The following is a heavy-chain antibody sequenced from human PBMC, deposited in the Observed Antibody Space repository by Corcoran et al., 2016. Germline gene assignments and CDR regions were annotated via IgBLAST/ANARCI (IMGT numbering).Heavy chain of an antibody. CDR3: AGDPGDERQWLVSGGAFDI. J-gene: IGHJ3*02. V-gene: IGHV1-69*06. D-gene: IGHD6-19*01. CDR1: GGTVSSYA. CDR2: IIPIFGTA. Sequence: QVHLLQSGAEVKKPGSSVKVSCKASGGTVSSYAISWVRQAPGQGLEWMGGIIPIFGTANYAQKFQGRVTITADKSTSTAYMELSSLRSEDTAVYYVAGDPGDERQWLVSGGAFDIWGQGTMVTVSS.